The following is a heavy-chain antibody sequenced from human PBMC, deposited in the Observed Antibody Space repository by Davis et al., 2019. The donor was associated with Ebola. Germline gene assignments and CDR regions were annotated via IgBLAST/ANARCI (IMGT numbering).Heavy chain of an antibody. CDR2: IFPDDSDT. V-gene: IGHV5-51*01. J-gene: IGHJ5*02. D-gene: IGHD2-2*01. Sequence: PGGSLRLSCKGSGYNFANYWITWVRQMPGKGLEWVGIIFPDDSDTRYSPSFQGQVTISVDKSISTAYLQWNSLKASDSAIYYCARHRGFSSTGEFDTWGQGSLVTVSS. CDR3: ARHRGFSSTGEFDT. CDR1: GYNFANYW.